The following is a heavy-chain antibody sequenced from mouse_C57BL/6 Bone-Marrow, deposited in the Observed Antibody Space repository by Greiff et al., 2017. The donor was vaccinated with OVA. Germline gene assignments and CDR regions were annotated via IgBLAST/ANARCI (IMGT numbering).Heavy chain of an antibody. Sequence: QVQLQQPGAELVRPGSSVKLSCKASGYTFTSYWMHWVKQRPIQGLEWIGNIDPSDSETHYNQKFKDKATLTVDKSSSTAYMQLSSLTSEDSAVYYSERLLRYWYFDVWGTGTTVTVSS. CDR1: GYTFTSYW. V-gene: IGHV1-52*01. J-gene: IGHJ1*03. D-gene: IGHD1-1*01. CDR2: IDPSDSET. CDR3: ERLLRYWYFDV.